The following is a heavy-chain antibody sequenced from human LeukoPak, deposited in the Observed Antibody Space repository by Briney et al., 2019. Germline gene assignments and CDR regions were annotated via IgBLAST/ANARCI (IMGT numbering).Heavy chain of an antibody. CDR3: ASSIYDILTGYSNTYWFDP. Sequence: PSETLSLTCTVSGGSISSYYWSWIRQPPGKGLEWIGYIYHSGSTYYNPSLKSRVTISVDRSKNQFSLKLSSVTAADTAVYYCASSIYDILTGYSNTYWFDPWGQGTLVTVSS. J-gene: IGHJ5*02. D-gene: IGHD3-9*01. V-gene: IGHV4-59*01. CDR1: GGSISSYY. CDR2: IYHSGST.